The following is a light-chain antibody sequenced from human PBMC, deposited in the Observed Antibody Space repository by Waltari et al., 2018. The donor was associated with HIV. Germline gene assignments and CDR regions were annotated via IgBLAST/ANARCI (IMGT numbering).Light chain of an antibody. J-gene: IGLJ2*01. Sequence: QSALTQPASVSGSPGQSITISCTGTSSAVGSYNLVSWYQQHPGKAPKLMIYEGSKRPSGVSNRFSGSKSGNTASLTISGLQAEDEADYYCCSYAGSSTSRVFGGGTKLTVL. V-gene: IGLV2-23*01. CDR1: SSAVGSYNL. CDR3: CSYAGSSTSRV. CDR2: EGS.